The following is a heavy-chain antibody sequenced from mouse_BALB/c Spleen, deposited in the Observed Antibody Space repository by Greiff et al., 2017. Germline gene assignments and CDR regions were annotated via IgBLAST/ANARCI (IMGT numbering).Heavy chain of an antibody. CDR2: ISSGGSYT. J-gene: IGHJ3*01. CDR3: TRVEGIYYDYDRFAY. D-gene: IGHD2-4*01. V-gene: IGHV5-6-4*01. CDR1: GFTFSSYT. Sequence: EVHLVESGGGLVKPGGSLKLSCAASGFTFSSYTMSWVRQTPEKRLEWVATISSGGSYTYYPDSVKGRFTISRDNAKNTLYLQMSSLKSEDTAMYYCTRVEGIYYDYDRFAYWGQGTLVTVSA.